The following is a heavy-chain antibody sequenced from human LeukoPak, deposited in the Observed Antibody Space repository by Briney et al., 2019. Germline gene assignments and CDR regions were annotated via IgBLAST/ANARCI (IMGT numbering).Heavy chain of an antibody. V-gene: IGHV3-74*01. Sequence: GGSLRLSCEASGFTLSSHWMHWVRQVPGKGPVWVARIRGEENEIDYADSVKGRFTISRDNAKNTLYLQMNSLRVEDTAVYFCARGHVPGSTRHWDFWGQGTLVTVSS. CDR2: IRGEENEI. CDR3: ARGHVPGSTRHWDF. J-gene: IGHJ4*02. CDR1: GFTLSSHW. D-gene: IGHD3-10*01.